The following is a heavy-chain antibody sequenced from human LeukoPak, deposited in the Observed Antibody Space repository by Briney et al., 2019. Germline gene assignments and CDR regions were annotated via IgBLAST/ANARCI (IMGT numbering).Heavy chain of an antibody. CDR3: ARHVRAVVTGGALDI. CDR2: IYYSGST. Sequence: SQTLSLTCTVSGGSITSGDYYWSWIRQPPGKGLEWIGYIYYSGSTNYNPSLKSRVTISVDTSKNQFSLKLSSVTAADTAVYYCARHVRAVVTGGALDIWGQGTMVTVSS. CDR1: GGSITSGDYY. V-gene: IGHV4-30-4*01. D-gene: IGHD2-21*02. J-gene: IGHJ3*02.